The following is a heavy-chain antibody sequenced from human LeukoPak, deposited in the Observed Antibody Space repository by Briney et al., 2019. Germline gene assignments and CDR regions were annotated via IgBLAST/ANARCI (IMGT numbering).Heavy chain of an antibody. CDR2: IQYHGRDK. D-gene: IGHD6-19*01. CDR1: GFTFRTSG. CDR3: AREGGRTVAGTFDN. J-gene: IGHJ4*02. V-gene: IGHV3-30*02. Sequence: TGGSLRLSCAASGFTFRTSGMHWVRQAPGKGLEWVAFIQYHGRDKYYADSVKGRLTISRDNSKNTLYMEVNSLRAEDTAVYYCAREGGRTVAGTFDNWGQGTLVTVSS.